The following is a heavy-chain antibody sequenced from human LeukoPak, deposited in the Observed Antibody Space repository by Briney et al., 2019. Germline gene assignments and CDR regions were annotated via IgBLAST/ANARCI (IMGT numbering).Heavy chain of an antibody. CDR2: IYYSGST. CDR3: ARGGGDILTGYYNTLDY. Sequence: PGGTLRLSCAGSGFTFSTYGMSWVRQTPGKGLEWIGSIYYSGSTYYNPSLKSRVTISVDTSKNQFSLKLSSVTAADTAVYYCARGGGDILTGYYNTLDYWGQGTLVTVSS. J-gene: IGHJ4*02. D-gene: IGHD3-9*01. CDR1: GFTFSTYG. V-gene: IGHV4-39*07.